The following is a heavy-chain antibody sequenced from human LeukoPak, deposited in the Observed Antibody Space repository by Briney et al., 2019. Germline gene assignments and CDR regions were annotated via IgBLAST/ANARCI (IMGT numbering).Heavy chain of an antibody. CDR1: GGTFSSYA. CDR2: IIPILGIA. Sequence: SVKVSCKASGGTFSSYAISWVRQAPGQGLEWMGRIIPILGIANYAQKFQGRVTITADKSTSTAYMELRSLRSDDTAVYYCARDTYSRTEGFDYWGQGTLVTVSS. CDR3: ARDTYSRTEGFDY. V-gene: IGHV1-69*04. D-gene: IGHD2-21*01. J-gene: IGHJ4*02.